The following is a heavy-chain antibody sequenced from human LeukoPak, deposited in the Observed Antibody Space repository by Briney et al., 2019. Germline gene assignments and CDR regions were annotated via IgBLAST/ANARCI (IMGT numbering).Heavy chain of an antibody. J-gene: IGHJ4*02. CDR3: ATTRGY. Sequence: SETLSLTCAVYGGSFSGYYWNWIRQPPGKGLEWIGEINHSGTTNYNPSLKSRVTISVDPSKNQFSLELSSVTAADTAVYYCATTRGYWGQGTLVTVSS. CDR1: GGSFSGYY. V-gene: IGHV4-34*01. CDR2: INHSGTT.